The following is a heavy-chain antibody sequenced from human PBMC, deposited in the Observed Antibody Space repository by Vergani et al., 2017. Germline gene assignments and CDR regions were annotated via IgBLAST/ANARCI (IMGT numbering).Heavy chain of an antibody. D-gene: IGHD3-3*01. Sequence: QVQLVQSGAEVKKPGASVKVSCKASGYTFTGYYMHWVRQDPGQGLEWMGWINPNSGGTNYAQKFQGRVTMTRDTSISTAYMELSRLRSDDTAVYYCATDYDFWSGPYYYGMDVWGQGTTVTVSS. CDR2: INPNSGGT. J-gene: IGHJ6*02. V-gene: IGHV1-2*02. CDR1: GYTFTGYY. CDR3: ATDYDFWSGPYYYGMDV.